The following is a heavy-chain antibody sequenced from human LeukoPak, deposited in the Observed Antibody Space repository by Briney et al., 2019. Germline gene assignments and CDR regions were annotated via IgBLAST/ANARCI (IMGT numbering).Heavy chain of an antibody. J-gene: IGHJ4*02. Sequence: PSETLSLTCTVSGGSISSYYWSWIRQPPEKGLEWIGYIYYSGSTNYNPSLKSRVTISVDTSKNQFSLKLSSVTAADTAVYYCARSIKKTTAAGIDYWGQGTLVTVSS. CDR2: IYYSGST. D-gene: IGHD6-13*01. V-gene: IGHV4-59*01. CDR1: GGSISSYY. CDR3: ARSIKKTTAAGIDY.